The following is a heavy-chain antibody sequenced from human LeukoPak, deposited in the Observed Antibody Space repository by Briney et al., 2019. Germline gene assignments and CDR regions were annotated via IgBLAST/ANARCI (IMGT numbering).Heavy chain of an antibody. CDR3: ARRDYENDYYYYYYMDV. Sequence: SETLSLTCTVSGGSISSSTYYWGWIRQPPGKGLEWIGNIYHSGSSYYNPSLKSRVTISVDTSKNQFSLKLSSVTAADTAVYYCARRDYENDYYYYYYMDVWGKGTTVTVSS. V-gene: IGHV4-39*07. CDR2: IYHSGSS. CDR1: GGSISSSTYY. J-gene: IGHJ6*03. D-gene: IGHD4-17*01.